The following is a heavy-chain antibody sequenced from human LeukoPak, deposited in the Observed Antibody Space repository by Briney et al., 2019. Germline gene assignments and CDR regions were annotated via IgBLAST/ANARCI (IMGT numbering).Heavy chain of an antibody. CDR2: ISSSSSTI. CDR1: GFTFSSYS. D-gene: IGHD3-22*01. V-gene: IGHV3-48*01. Sequence: PGGSLRLSCAASGFTFSSYSMNWVRQAPGKGLEWVSYISSSSSTIYYADSVKGRFTISRDNSKNTLYLQMNSLKTEDTAVYYCTTSGYYYDSSGIDYFDYWGQGTLVTVSS. J-gene: IGHJ4*02. CDR3: TTSGYYYDSSGIDYFDY.